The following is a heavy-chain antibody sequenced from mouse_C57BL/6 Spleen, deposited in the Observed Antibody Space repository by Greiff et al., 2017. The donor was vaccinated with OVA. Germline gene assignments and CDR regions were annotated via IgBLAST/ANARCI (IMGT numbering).Heavy chain of an antibody. D-gene: IGHD2-4*01. V-gene: IGHV1-22*01. Sequence: DVQLQESGPELVKPGASVKMSCKASGYTFTDYNMHWVKQSHGKSLEWIGYINPNNGGTNSNQKFKGKATLTVNKSSSTAYMEFRSLTSEDSAVYYCARENYDYDEDYWGQGTTLTVSS. CDR3: ARENYDYDEDY. CDR2: INPNNGGT. CDR1: GYTFTDYN. J-gene: IGHJ2*01.